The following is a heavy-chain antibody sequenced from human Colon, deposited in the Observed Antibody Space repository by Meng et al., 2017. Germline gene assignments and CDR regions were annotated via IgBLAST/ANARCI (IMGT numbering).Heavy chain of an antibody. CDR3: ARDRKHYGERGWFDP. J-gene: IGHJ5*02. CDR2: IYYSGST. D-gene: IGHD4-17*01. V-gene: IGHV4-30-4*01. Sequence: QGQLQESGRGPVQPSHTLSPTCTVSGGSIRSGDCYWGWIRQPPGKGLEWIGYIYYSGSTYSNASLKSRVTISIDRSKNQFSLKLSSVTAADTAVYYCARDRKHYGERGWFDPWGQGTLVTVSS. CDR1: GGSIRSGDCY.